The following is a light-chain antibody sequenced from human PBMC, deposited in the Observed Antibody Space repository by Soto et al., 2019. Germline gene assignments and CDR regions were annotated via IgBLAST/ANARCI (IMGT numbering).Light chain of an antibody. Sequence: DIQLTQSPSSLSAFFGDRVTITCRASQIISSSLNWYQHKPGKAPNLLIYDASGLHSGVPSRFSVSGSGTDCTPSDNSLQSEDFATYYCQQSYGTPRTFGQGTRLEIK. V-gene: IGKV1-39*01. CDR3: QQSYGTPRT. J-gene: IGKJ5*01. CDR1: QIISSS. CDR2: DAS.